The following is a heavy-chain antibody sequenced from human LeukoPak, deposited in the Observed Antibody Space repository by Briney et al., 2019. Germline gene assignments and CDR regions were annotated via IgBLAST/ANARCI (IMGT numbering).Heavy chain of an antibody. V-gene: IGHV1-2*02. CDR1: GYTFTGYS. CDR2: INPNTGGT. Sequence: ASVKVSCKASGYTFTGYSIHWVRQAPGQGLEWMGWINPNTGGTNYAQKFQGRVTMTRDTSISTVYMELSSLRFDDTAVFYCARAPDYDHVWGTYRLGYWGQGTLVTVSS. J-gene: IGHJ4*02. CDR3: ARAPDYDHVWGTYRLGY. D-gene: IGHD3-16*02.